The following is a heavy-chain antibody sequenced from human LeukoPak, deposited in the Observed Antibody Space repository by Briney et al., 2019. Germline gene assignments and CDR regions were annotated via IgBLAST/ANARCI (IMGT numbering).Heavy chain of an antibody. V-gene: IGHV3-23*01. Sequence: GGSLRLSCAASGFTFSSYAMSWVRQASGKGLEWVSAISGSGGSTYYADSVKGRFTISRDNSKNTLYLQMNSLRAEDTAVYYCARHDSWAGWFDPWGQGTLVTVSS. CDR3: ARHDSWAGWFDP. J-gene: IGHJ5*02. CDR2: ISGSGGST. CDR1: GFTFSSYA. D-gene: IGHD3-22*01.